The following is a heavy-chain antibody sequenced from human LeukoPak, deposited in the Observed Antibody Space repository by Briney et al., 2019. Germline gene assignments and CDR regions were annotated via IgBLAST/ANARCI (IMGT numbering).Heavy chain of an antibody. J-gene: IGHJ3*02. CDR2: ISSSSSTI. CDR3: ARARSIAAAGTSDDAFDI. Sequence: QAGGSLRLSCAASGFTFSSYSMNWVRQAPGKGLEWVSYISSSSSTIYYADSVKGRFTISRDNAKNSLYLQMNSLRDEDTAVYYCARARSIAAAGTSDDAFDIWGQGTMVTVSS. CDR1: GFTFSSYS. D-gene: IGHD6-13*01. V-gene: IGHV3-48*02.